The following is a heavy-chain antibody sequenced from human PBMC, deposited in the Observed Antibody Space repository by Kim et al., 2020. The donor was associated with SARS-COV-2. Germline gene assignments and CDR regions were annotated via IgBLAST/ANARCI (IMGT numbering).Heavy chain of an antibody. D-gene: IGHD3-3*01. J-gene: IGHJ4*02. V-gene: IGHV6-1*01. Sequence: YAVSVKSRITTNADTSKNQFSLQLTSVTPEDTAVFYCAREGEWLYYFDYWGQGTLVTVSS. CDR3: AREGEWLYYFDY.